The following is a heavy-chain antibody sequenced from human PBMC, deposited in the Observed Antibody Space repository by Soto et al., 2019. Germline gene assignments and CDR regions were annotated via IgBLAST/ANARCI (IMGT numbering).Heavy chain of an antibody. Sequence: QVQLVQSGAEVRKPGSSVKVSCKASGGTFSRHAISWVRQAPGQGLEWMGGIIPIFGTANHAQKFQGRVTIIADESTSTVYMELSSLRSEDTAMYYCARERWYANRPDYYYCYGMDVWGQGTTVTVSS. D-gene: IGHD2-15*01. CDR1: GGTFSRHA. J-gene: IGHJ6*02. V-gene: IGHV1-69*01. CDR2: IIPIFGTA. CDR3: ARERWYANRPDYYYCYGMDV.